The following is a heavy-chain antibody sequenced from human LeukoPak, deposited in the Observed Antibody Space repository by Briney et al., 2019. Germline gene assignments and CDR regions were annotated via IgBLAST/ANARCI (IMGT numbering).Heavy chain of an antibody. J-gene: IGHJ4*02. V-gene: IGHV3-23*01. CDR2: IATGFDT. Sequence: GGSLRLSCAASGFTFSTHAMTWVRQAPGKGLEEVSSIATGFDTYSADSVKGRFAISRDNSKHTLYLQMNNLRADDTALYYCARFPGFGSGTYRLDYWGQGTLVTVSS. CDR3: ARFPGFGSGTYRLDY. D-gene: IGHD3-10*01. CDR1: GFTFSTHA.